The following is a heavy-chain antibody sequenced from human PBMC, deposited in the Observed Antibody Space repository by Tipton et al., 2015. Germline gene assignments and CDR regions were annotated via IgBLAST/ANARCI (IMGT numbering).Heavy chain of an antibody. D-gene: IGHD1/OR15-1a*01. J-gene: IGHJ3*02. V-gene: IGHV4-38-2*01. CDR3: ARFGTTPATDDAFDI. Sequence: TLSLTCDVSGYSISSGYYWSWIRQPPGKGLEWIGFIYYSGNTKYNPSLKGRVTISVDTTKNQFSLRLTSVTAADTAMYYCARFGTTPATDDAFDIWGQGTMVTVSS. CDR1: GYSISSGYY. CDR2: IYYSGNT.